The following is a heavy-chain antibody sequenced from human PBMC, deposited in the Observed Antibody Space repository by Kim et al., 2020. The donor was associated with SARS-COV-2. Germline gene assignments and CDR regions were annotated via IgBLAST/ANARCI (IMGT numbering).Heavy chain of an antibody. J-gene: IGHJ4*02. CDR1: GGTFSSYA. D-gene: IGHD2-8*01. CDR2: IIPIFGTA. V-gene: IGHV1-69*13. Sequence: SVKVSCKASGGTFSSYAISWVRQAPGQGLEWMGGIIPIFGTANYAQKFQGRVTITADESTSKAYMELSSLRSEDTAVYYCARHHCTNGVCPRRPLKASFDYWGQGTLVTVSS. CDR3: ARHHCTNGVCPRRPLKASFDY.